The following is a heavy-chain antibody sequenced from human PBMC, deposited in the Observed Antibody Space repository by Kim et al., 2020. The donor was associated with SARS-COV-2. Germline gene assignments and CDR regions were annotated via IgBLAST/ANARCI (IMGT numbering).Heavy chain of an antibody. D-gene: IGHD1-20*01. V-gene: IGHV1-2*02. CDR3: APDRSRIRAFDI. CDR1: GYTFTGYY. J-gene: IGHJ3*02. Sequence: ASVKVSCKASGYTFTGYYMHWVRQAPGQGLEWMGWINPNSGGTNYAQKFQGRVTMTRDTSISTAYMELSRLRSDDTAVYYCAPDRSRIRAFDIWGQGTMVTVSS. CDR2: INPNSGGT.